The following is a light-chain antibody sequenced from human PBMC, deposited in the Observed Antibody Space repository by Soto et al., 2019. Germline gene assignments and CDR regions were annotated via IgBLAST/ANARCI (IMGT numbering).Light chain of an antibody. CDR1: QSVSSY. CDR3: QQRSKWPLT. V-gene: IGKV3-11*01. CDR2: DAS. Sequence: EIVLTQSPATLSLSPGERATLSCRASQSVSSYLAWYQQKPGQAPRLLIYDASNRATGIPARFSSSVAGTDFSITIISLEPEDFAVYYCQQRSKWPLTFGGGTKVKIK. J-gene: IGKJ4*01.